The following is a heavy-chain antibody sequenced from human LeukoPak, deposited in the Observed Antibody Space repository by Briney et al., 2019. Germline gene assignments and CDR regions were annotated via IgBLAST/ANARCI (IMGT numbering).Heavy chain of an antibody. V-gene: IGHV3-21*01. CDR1: GFTFSSYS. CDR2: ISSSSSYI. Sequence: RGSLRLSCAASGFTFSSYSMNWVRQAPGKGLEWVSSISSSSSYIYYADSVKGRFTISRDNAKNSLYLQMNSLRAEDTAVYYCASRDRGYSGYDRDYWGQGTLVTVSS. J-gene: IGHJ4*02. CDR3: ASRDRGYSGYDRDY. D-gene: IGHD5-12*01.